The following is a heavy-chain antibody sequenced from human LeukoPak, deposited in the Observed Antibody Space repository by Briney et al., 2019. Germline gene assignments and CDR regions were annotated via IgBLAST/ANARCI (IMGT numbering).Heavy chain of an antibody. V-gene: IGHV3-30-3*01. CDR3: AEEGLPGPFDY. D-gene: IGHD3-16*01. CDR2: ISYDGSNK. Sequence: GGSLRLSCAASGFTFSSYAMHWVRQAPGKGLEWVAVISYDGSNKYYADSVKGRFTISRDNSKNTLYLQMNSLRAEDTAVYYCAEEGLPGPFDYWGQGTLVTVSS. CDR1: GFTFSSYA. J-gene: IGHJ4*02.